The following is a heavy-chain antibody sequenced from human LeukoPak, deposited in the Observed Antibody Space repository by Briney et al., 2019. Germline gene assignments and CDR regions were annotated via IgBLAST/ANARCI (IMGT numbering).Heavy chain of an antibody. V-gene: IGHV3-33*01. CDR2: IWYDGSDK. CDR3: ARDGLGIDS. D-gene: IGHD3/OR15-3a*01. Sequence: GRSLRLSCAASGFAFSSYGMHWVRQAPGKGLEWVAIIWYDGSDKYYADSVKGRFTISRDNSKNTLYLQMNSLRAEDTAVYFCARDGLGIDSWGQGTLVTVSS. CDR1: GFAFSSYG. J-gene: IGHJ5*01.